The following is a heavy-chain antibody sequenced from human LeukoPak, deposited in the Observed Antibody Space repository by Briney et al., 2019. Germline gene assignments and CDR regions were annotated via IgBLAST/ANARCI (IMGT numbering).Heavy chain of an antibody. J-gene: IGHJ6*03. CDR3: ARDHRAPWSYYYMDV. CDR2: IYYSGST. Sequence: PSQTLSLTCTVSGGSISSGGYYWSWIRQHPGKGLEWIGYIYYSGSTYYNPSLKSRVTISVDTSKNQFSLKLSSVTAADTAVYYCARDHRAPWSYYYMDVWGKGTTVTVSS. V-gene: IGHV4-31*03. CDR1: GGSISSGGYY.